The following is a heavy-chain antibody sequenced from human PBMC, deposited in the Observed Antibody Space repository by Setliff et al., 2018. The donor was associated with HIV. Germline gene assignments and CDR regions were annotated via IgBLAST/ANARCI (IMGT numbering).Heavy chain of an antibody. V-gene: IGHV4-31*01. D-gene: IGHD2-21*02. Sequence: SETLSLTCTVSGDSITSGNFFWSWIRQSPGEGLEWIGYIYFSGSATHNPTLKSPVSISVDTSKNQFYLTITSVTAADTAVYYCARGRVFCDGDSCYHFDYWGRGILVTVSS. CDR3: ARGRVFCDGDSCYHFDY. J-gene: IGHJ4*02. CDR2: IYFSGSA. CDR1: GDSITSGNFF.